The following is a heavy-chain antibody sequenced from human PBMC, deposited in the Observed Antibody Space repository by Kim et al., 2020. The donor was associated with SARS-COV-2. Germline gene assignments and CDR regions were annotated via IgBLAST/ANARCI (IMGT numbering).Heavy chain of an antibody. J-gene: IGHJ5*02. CDR1: GFTFGDYA. CDR2: ISWNSGSI. CDR3: AKDRGLYPSRVPCNWFDP. V-gene: IGHV3-9*01. D-gene: IGHD3-10*01. Sequence: GGSLRLSCAASGFTFGDYAMHWVRQAPGKGLEWVSGISWNSGSIGYADSVKGRFTISRDNAKNSLYLQMNSLRAEDTALYYCAKDRGLYPSRVPCNWFDPWGQGTMVTVSS.